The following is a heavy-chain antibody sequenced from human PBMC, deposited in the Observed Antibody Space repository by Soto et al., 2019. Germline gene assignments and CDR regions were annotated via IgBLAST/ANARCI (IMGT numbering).Heavy chain of an antibody. V-gene: IGHV1-69*06. CDR3: ARGYTVRAHSSRAAFDI. CDR1: GGTFSSYA. J-gene: IGHJ3*02. Sequence: SVKVSFKASGGTFSSYAISWLRQAPGQGLEWMGGIIPIFGTANYAQKFQGRVTITADKSTSTAYMELSSLRSEDTAVYYCARGYTVRAHSSRAAFDIWGQGTMVTVSS. CDR2: IIPIFGTA. D-gene: IGHD2-2*02.